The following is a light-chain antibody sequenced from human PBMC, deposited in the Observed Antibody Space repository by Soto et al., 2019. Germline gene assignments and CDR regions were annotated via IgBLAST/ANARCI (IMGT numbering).Light chain of an antibody. CDR2: KIS. J-gene: IGKJ1*01. CDR1: LSLVDSGGNTY. Sequence: DVVMTQSPLSLPVTLGQPASISCTSSLSLVDSGGNTYFNWYQQRPGQSPRRLIYKISNRESGVPDRFSASGSGTDFTLRISRVEAEDLGVYYCMQGTLWPWTFGQGTKVEIK. V-gene: IGKV2-30*01. CDR3: MQGTLWPWT.